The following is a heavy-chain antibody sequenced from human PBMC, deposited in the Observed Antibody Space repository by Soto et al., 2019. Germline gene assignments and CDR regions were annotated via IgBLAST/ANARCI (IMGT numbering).Heavy chain of an antibody. CDR1: GFTFSSYA. D-gene: IGHD4-4*01. V-gene: IGHV3-30-3*01. J-gene: IGHJ6*04. Sequence: QVQLVESGGGVVQPGRSLRLSCAASGFTFSSYAMHWVRQAPGKGLEWVAVISFDGSNKYYAGSVKGRFTISRDNSKNTLYLQRNSLRAEDTAVYYCARDWSNYVGSYYGMDVWGKGTTVTVSS. CDR3: ARDWSNYVGSYYGMDV. CDR2: ISFDGSNK.